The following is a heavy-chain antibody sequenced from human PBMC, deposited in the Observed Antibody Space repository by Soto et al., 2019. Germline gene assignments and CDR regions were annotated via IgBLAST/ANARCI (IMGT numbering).Heavy chain of an antibody. D-gene: IGHD3-3*02. CDR2: ITSSGSYV. Sequence: GGSLRLSCVTSGFTFSRNTMNWVRQAPGKGLEWVASITSSGSYVYYADSVKGRFSASRDNAKNSLSLQMDSLRPGDTAIYFCVKDEGIEAMDVWGQGTTVTVSS. V-gene: IGHV3-21*01. CDR3: VKDEGIEAMDV. CDR1: GFTFSRNT. J-gene: IGHJ6*02.